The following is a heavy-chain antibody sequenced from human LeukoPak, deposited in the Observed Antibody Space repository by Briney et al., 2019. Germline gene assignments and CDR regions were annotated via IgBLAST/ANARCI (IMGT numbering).Heavy chain of an antibody. Sequence: PGGSLRLSCAASGFTFTSYSMSWVRQAPGKGLEWVSGTSDRGVYTYYADSVRGRFTISRDSSKNTLFLQMNSLRAEDTALYFCARKAQYNGHYPLDYWGQGTLVTVSS. CDR1: GFTFTSYS. CDR3: ARKAQYNGHYPLDY. CDR2: TSDRGVYT. V-gene: IGHV3-23*01. J-gene: IGHJ4*02. D-gene: IGHD1-7*01.